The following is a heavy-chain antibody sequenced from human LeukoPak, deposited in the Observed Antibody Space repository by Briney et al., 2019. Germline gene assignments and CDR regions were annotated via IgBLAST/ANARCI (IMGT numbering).Heavy chain of an antibody. CDR2: INHSGST. V-gene: IGHV4-34*01. J-gene: IGHJ5*02. CDR1: GGSFSGYY. D-gene: IGHD6-6*01. Sequence: SETLSLTCAVYGGSFSGYYWSWIRQPPGKGLEWIGEINHSGSTNYNPSLKSRVTISVDTSKNQFSLKLSSVTAADTAVYYCARGRAARPGGRFDPWGQGTLVTVSS. CDR3: ARGRAARPGGRFDP.